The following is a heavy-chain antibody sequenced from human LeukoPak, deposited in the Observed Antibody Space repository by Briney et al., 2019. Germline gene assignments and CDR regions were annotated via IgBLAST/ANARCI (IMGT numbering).Heavy chain of an antibody. CDR1: GFTFSSYA. V-gene: IGHV3-64*01. J-gene: IGHJ6*03. CDR3: ARSTYDFWSGYAGYYYYMDV. Sequence: GGSLRLSCAASGFTFSSYAMHWVRQAPGKGLEYVSAISSNGGSTYYANSVKGRFTISGDNSKNTLYLQMGSLRAEDMAVYYCARSTYDFWSGYAGYYYYMDVWGKGTTVTVSS. CDR2: ISSNGGST. D-gene: IGHD3-3*01.